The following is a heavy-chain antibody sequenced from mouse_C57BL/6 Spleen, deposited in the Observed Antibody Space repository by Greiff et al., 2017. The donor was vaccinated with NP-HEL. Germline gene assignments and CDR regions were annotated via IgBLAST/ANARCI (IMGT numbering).Heavy chain of an antibody. CDR3: ARKGLPEGFAY. V-gene: IGHV2-2*01. CDR1: GFSLTSYG. Sequence: QVQLKQSGPGLVQPSQSLSITCTVSGFSLTSYGVHWVRQSPGKGLEWLGVIWSGGSTDYNAAFISRLSISKDNSKSQVFFKMNSLQADDTAIYYCARKGLPEGFAYWGQGTLVTVSA. CDR2: IWSGGST. D-gene: IGHD2-1*01. J-gene: IGHJ3*01.